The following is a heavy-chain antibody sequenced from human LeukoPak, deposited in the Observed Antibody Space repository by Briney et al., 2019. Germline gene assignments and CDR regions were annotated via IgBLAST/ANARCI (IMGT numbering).Heavy chain of an antibody. CDR2: LYYRGST. D-gene: IGHD3-22*01. V-gene: IGHV4-39*01. CDR3: ARHGSYSDSSGFYYRRPFDY. J-gene: IGHJ4*02. Sequence: SETLSLTCSVSGGSISSSLHYWGWIRQPPGKGLEWIGTLYYRGSTYRNPSLKSRVTLSVDTSRNQFSLKLDSVTAADTAVYYCARHGSYSDSSGFYYRRPFDYWGQGTLVTVSS. CDR1: GGSISSSLHY.